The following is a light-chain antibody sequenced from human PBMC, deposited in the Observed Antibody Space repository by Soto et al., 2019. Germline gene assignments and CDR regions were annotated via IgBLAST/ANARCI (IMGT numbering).Light chain of an antibody. CDR2: KTS. V-gene: IGKV1-5*03. CDR1: QSISNW. Sequence: DIQMTQSPSTLSASIGARVTITCRASQSISNWLAWYQQKPGKAPNLLIYKTSILESGVPSMFSGSGSGTDYTLTISRLQPDDVATYYCQQYNNFSVTFGQGTKVEIK. J-gene: IGKJ1*01. CDR3: QQYNNFSVT.